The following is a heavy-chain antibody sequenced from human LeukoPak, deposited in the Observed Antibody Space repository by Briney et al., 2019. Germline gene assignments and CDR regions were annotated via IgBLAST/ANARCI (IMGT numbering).Heavy chain of an antibody. Sequence: PSETLSLTCAVYGGSFSGYYWSWLRQPPGKGLEWIGEINHSGSTNYNPSLKSRVTISVDTSKNQFSLKLSSVTAADTAVHYCASFSYYYDGSPGRDAFDIWGQGTMVTVSS. CDR2: INHSGST. CDR3: ASFSYYYDGSPGRDAFDI. J-gene: IGHJ3*02. D-gene: IGHD3-22*01. CDR1: GGSFSGYY. V-gene: IGHV4-34*01.